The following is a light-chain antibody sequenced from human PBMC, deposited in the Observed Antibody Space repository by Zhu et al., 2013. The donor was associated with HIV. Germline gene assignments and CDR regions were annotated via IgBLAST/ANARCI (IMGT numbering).Light chain of an antibody. CDR1: QPVPNNY. V-gene: IGKV3-20*01. Sequence: EIVLTQSPDTLSSSPGERATLSCRASQPVPNNYVSWYQQRPGQAPRLLIYRASRATDIPERFSGSGSGTDFTLTISRLEPEDFAVYYCLKYGDSPYTFGQGTKVDLK. CDR3: LKYGDSPYT. J-gene: IGKJ2*01. CDR2: RAS.